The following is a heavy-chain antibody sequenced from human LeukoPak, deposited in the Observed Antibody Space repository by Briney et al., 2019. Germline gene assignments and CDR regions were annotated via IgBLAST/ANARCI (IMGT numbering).Heavy chain of an antibody. Sequence: KPSETLSLTCAVYGGSFSGYYWSWIRQPPGKGLEWIGEINHSGSTNYNPSLKSRVTISVDTSKNQLSLKLSSVTAADTAVYYCARARRYDFWSGYPTYYYYYMDVWGKGTTVTVSS. CDR1: GGSFSGYY. CDR3: ARARRYDFWSGYPTYYYYYMDV. V-gene: IGHV4-34*01. CDR2: INHSGST. J-gene: IGHJ6*03. D-gene: IGHD3-3*01.